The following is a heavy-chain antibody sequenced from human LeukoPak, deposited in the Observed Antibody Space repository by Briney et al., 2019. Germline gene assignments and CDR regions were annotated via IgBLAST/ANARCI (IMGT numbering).Heavy chain of an antibody. CDR2: ISGSGGTT. CDR1: EFTFSNYA. D-gene: IGHD2-15*01. CDR3: ARDQGGGYSDY. J-gene: IGHJ4*02. V-gene: IGHV3-23*01. Sequence: PGGSLRLSCSASEFTFSNYAMSWVRQAPGRGLEWVSVISGSGGTTYYADSVKGRFTISRDNAQNSLYLQMNNLRAEDTAVYYCARDQGGGYSDYWGQGTLVTVSS.